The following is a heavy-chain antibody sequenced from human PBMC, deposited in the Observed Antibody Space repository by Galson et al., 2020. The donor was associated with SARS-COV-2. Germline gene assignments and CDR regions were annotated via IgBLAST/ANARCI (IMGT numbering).Heavy chain of an antibody. CDR1: GYTFTSYG. V-gene: IGHV1-18*01. CDR3: ARDKGMTTGRYYYYYYGMDV. Sequence: ASVKVSCKASGYTFTSYGISWVRQAPGQGLEWMGWISAYNGNTNYAQKLQGRVTMTTDTSTSTAYMELKSLRSDDTAVYYCARDKGMTTGRYYYYYYGMDVWGQGATVTVSS. CDR2: ISAYNGNT. J-gene: IGHJ6*02. D-gene: IGHD4-17*01.